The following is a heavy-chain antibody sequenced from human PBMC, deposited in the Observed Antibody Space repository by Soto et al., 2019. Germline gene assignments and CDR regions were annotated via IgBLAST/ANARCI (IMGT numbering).Heavy chain of an antibody. CDR1: GGSVSSYY. J-gene: IGHJ5*02. CDR3: ARVLGLKNWFDP. D-gene: IGHD7-27*01. CDR2: IYYSGST. Sequence: SETLSLTCTVSGGSVSSYYWSWIRQSPGKGLEWIGYIYYSGSTKYKPSLKSRFTISVDTSMNQFSLKVSSATAAATAVYYCARVLGLKNWFDPWGKETRVTVP. V-gene: IGHV4-59*08.